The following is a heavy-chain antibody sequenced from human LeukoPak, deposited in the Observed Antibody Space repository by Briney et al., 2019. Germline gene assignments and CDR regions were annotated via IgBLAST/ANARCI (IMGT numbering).Heavy chain of an antibody. V-gene: IGHV3-7*03. J-gene: IGHJ3*02. Sequence: GGSLRLSCAASGFTFSSYWMSWVRQAPGKGLEWVANIKKDGSEKYYVDSVKGRFTISRDNAKNSLYLQMNSLRAEDTALYYCARDLSSSGYNDAFDIWGQGTMVTVSS. CDR1: GFTFSSYW. CDR2: IKKDGSEK. CDR3: ARDLSSSGYNDAFDI. D-gene: IGHD3-22*01.